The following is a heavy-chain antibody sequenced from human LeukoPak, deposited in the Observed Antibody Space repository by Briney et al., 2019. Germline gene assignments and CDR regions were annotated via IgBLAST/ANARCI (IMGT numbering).Heavy chain of an antibody. D-gene: IGHD3-22*01. CDR3: AKQSESYDSTGSTFDF. Sequence: GGSLRLSCAASGFTFTNYPIHWVRQAPGKGLEWVTVISYDGSTKYYADSVKGRFTISRDNSKNTLYLQMNSLRAEDTAVYYCAKQSESYDSTGSTFDFWGQGTLVTVSS. J-gene: IGHJ4*02. CDR2: ISYDGSTK. V-gene: IGHV3-30*04. CDR1: GFTFTNYP.